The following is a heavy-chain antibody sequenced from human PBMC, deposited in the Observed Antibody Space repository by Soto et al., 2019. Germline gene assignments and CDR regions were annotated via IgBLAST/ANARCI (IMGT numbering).Heavy chain of an antibody. CDR1: GYTLTSDD. CDR3: ARVRYYYGSGSKTNWFDP. V-gene: IGHV1-8*01. Sequence: ASVKVPCKESGYTLTSDDISWVRQATGQGLEWMGWMNPNSGNTGYTQKFQGRVTMTRNTSIGTAYLDLSSLRSEDTAVYYCARVRYYYGSGSKTNWFDPWGQETLVTVSS. CDR2: MNPNSGNT. J-gene: IGHJ5*02. D-gene: IGHD3-10*01.